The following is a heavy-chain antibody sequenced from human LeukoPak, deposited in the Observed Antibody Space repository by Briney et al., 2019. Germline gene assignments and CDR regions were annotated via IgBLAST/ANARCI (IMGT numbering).Heavy chain of an antibody. CDR2: ISYDGSNK. V-gene: IGHV3-30*14. J-gene: IGHJ4*02. CDR3: AREGLRQSYYFDY. CDR1: GFTFSGYP. D-gene: IGHD4-11*01. Sequence: GGSLRLSCAASGFTFSGYPIHWVRQAPGKGLEWVAVISYDGSNKYYADSVKGRFTISRDNSQNTLYLQMNSLRAEDTAVYYCAREGLRQSYYFDYWGQGTLVTVAS.